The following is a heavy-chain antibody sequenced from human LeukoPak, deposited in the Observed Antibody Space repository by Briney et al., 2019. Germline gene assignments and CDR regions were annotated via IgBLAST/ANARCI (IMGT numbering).Heavy chain of an antibody. CDR3: ARHPLYCTNGVCRYYYYYMDV. D-gene: IGHD2-8*01. J-gene: IGHJ6*03. CDR1: GGSISSYY. Sequence: PSETLSLTCTVSGGSISSYYWSWIRQPPGKGLEWIGYIYYSGSTNYNPSLKSRVTISVDTSKNQFSLKLSSVTAADTAVYYCARHPLYCTNGVCRYYYYYMDVWGKGTTVTVSS. V-gene: IGHV4-59*08. CDR2: IYYSGST.